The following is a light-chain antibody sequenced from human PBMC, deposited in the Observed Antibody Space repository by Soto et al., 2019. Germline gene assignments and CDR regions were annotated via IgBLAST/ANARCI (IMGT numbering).Light chain of an antibody. Sequence: WYHHRPGQPPRLLIYDASTRANAISPRFSGSGYGTEFTLTISMLQSEDFAVYFCQLCRNWPLAFGGGSKVDIK. CDR2: DAS. V-gene: IGKV3-15*01. J-gene: IGKJ4*01. CDR3: QLCRNWPLA.